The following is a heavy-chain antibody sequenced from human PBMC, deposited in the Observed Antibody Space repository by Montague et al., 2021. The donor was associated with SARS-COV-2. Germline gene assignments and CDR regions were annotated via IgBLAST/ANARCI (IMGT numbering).Heavy chain of an antibody. CDR3: ARHADRDWYYFDY. V-gene: IGHV4-59*08. CDR2: IYHYGSA. Sequence: SETLSLTCSVSGGSISSSYWSWIRQPPGKGLEWIGYIYHYGSAKYNPSLKSRVTISVDTSKNQFSLKLSSLTAVDTAVYYSARHADRDWYYFDYWGQGALVTVSS. J-gene: IGHJ4*02. CDR1: GGSISSSY. D-gene: IGHD2-21*01.